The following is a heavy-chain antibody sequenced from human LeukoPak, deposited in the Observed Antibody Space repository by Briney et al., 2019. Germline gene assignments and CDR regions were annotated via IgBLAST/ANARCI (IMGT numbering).Heavy chain of an antibody. J-gene: IGHJ3*02. V-gene: IGHV3-21*01. CDR2: ISSSSSYI. CDR3: ARDRQDIVVVPAAEDAFDI. Sequence: GGSLRLSCAASGFIFSSYNMNWIRQAPGKGLEWVSFISSSSSYIYYTDAVKGRFTISRDNAKNSLYQQMNSLRAEDTAVYYCARDRQDIVVVPAAEDAFDIWGQGTMVTVSS. D-gene: IGHD2-2*01. CDR1: GFIFSSYN.